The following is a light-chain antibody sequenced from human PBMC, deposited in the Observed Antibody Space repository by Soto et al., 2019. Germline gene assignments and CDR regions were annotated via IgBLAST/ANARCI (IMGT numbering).Light chain of an antibody. J-gene: IGKJ1*01. CDR3: HQYKNWPWT. CDR2: GAS. Sequence: EIVLTQSPGTLSLSPGERATLSCRASQSVSRYLAWYQQIPGQAPRLLIHGASTGAIGVPGRFSASESGTEFTLTISSLQSEDSAIYYCHQYKNWPWTFGQGTKVDI. V-gene: IGKV3-15*01. CDR1: QSVSRY.